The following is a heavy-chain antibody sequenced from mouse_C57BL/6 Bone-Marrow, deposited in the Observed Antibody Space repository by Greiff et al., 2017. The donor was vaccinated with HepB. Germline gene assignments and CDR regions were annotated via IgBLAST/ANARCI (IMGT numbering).Heavy chain of an antibody. CDR2: ISYDGSN. CDR1: GYSITSGYY. V-gene: IGHV3-6*01. J-gene: IGHJ3*01. D-gene: IGHD2-10*01. Sequence: ESGPGLVKPSQSLSLTCSVTGYSITSGYYWNWIRQFPGNKLEWMGYISYDGSNNYNPSLKNRISITRDTSKNQFFLKLNSVTTEDTATYYCARAYSVFGYWGQGTLVTVSA. CDR3: ARAYSVFGY.